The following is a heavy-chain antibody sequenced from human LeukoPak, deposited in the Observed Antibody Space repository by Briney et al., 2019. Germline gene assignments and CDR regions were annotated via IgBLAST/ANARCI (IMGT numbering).Heavy chain of an antibody. CDR2: TSPSGGTI. J-gene: IGHJ3*02. D-gene: IGHD3-3*01. CDR1: GFTFSDYY. V-gene: IGHV3-11*01. CDR3: AREKKTEWTTGAFDM. Sequence: KPGGSLRLSCAASGFTFSDYYMSWIRQAPETGLEWLSYTSPSGGTIYYTDSVKGRFTMSRDNAQNALYLEMNSLRAEDTAVCYCAREKKTEWTTGAFDMWGQGTMVIVSS.